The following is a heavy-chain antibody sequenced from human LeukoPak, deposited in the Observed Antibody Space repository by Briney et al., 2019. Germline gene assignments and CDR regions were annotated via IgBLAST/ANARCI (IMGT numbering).Heavy chain of an antibody. J-gene: IGHJ4*02. CDR1: GFIFSEYA. Sequence: PGGSLRLSCEGSGFIFSEYAMNWVRQAPGKGLEWVSAISATGASTYYIDSVKGRFTISRDNSNNTLYLQMNSLRAEDTARYYCAKDLWHLVRMIDHWGQGILVIAST. D-gene: IGHD6-6*01. V-gene: IGHV3-23*01. CDR2: ISATGAST. CDR3: AKDLWHLVRMIDH.